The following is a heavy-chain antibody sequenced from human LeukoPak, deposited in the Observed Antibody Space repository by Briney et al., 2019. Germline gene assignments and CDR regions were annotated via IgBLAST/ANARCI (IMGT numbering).Heavy chain of an antibody. CDR1: GYTFTSYD. V-gene: IGHV1-8*01. CDR2: MNPNSGNT. D-gene: IGHD3-16*01. J-gene: IGHJ4*02. Sequence: ASVKVSCKASGYTFTSYDIHWVRQATGQGLEWMGWMNPNSGNTGYAQKFQGRVTMTRNTSISTAYMELSSLKSEDTAVYYCARRGSRPKVWSCYFGADFDYWGQGTLVTVSS. CDR3: ARRGSRPKVWSCYFGADFDY.